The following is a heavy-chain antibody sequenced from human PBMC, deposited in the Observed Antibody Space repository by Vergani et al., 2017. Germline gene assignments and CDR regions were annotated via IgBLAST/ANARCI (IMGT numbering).Heavy chain of an antibody. CDR2: ISVYNGNT. Sequence: QVQLVQSGAEVKKPGASVKVSCKASGYTFTRYGISWVRQAPGQGLEWMGWISVYNGNTNFAQKLQGRVTMTTDTSTSTAHMELRSLRSDDTAVYYCARDLYYDSSSYYYEEKDDAFDIWGQGTMVTVSS. J-gene: IGHJ3*02. CDR3: ARDLYYDSSSYYYEEKDDAFDI. CDR1: GYTFTRYG. D-gene: IGHD3-22*01. V-gene: IGHV1-18*01.